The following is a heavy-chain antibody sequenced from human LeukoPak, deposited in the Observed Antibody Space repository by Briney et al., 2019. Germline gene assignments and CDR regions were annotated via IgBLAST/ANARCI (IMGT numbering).Heavy chain of an antibody. J-gene: IGHJ3*02. V-gene: IGHV1-69*01. Sequence: SVKVSCKASGGTFSSYAISWVRQAPGQGLEWMGGIIPIFGTANYAQKFQGRVTITADESTSTAYMELSSLRSEDTAVYYCARDDCSGGSCYNDAFDIWAKGQWSPSLQ. CDR2: IIPIFGTA. D-gene: IGHD2-15*01. CDR3: ARDDCSGGSCYNDAFDI. CDR1: GGTFSSYA.